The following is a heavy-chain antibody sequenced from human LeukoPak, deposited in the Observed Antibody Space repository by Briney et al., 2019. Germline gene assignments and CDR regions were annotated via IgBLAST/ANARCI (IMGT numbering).Heavy chain of an antibody. D-gene: IGHD2-2*01. Sequence: ASVKISCRASGYNFTGYFIHWVRRAPGQGLEWMGLINPSSGSTGYAQKFQGGVTMTRAMSTSTVYMDLSSLRSDDTAEYYCARDRIIPSALGLDPWGQGTLVTVSS. CDR1: GYNFTGYF. CDR3: ARDRIIPSALGLDP. V-gene: IGHV1-46*01. CDR2: INPSSGST. J-gene: IGHJ5*02.